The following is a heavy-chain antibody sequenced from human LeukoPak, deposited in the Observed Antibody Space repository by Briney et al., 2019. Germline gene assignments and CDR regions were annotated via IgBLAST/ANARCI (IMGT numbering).Heavy chain of an antibody. V-gene: IGHV3-30*18. CDR3: AKDWATTVTTLADY. Sequence: GGSLRLSCAASGFTFSSYGMHWVRQAPGKGLEWVAVISYDGSNKYYADSVKGRFTISRDNSKNTLYLQMNSLRAEDTAVYYCAKDWATTVTTLADYWGQGTLVTVSS. CDR1: GFTFSSYG. D-gene: IGHD4-17*01. CDR2: ISYDGSNK. J-gene: IGHJ4*02.